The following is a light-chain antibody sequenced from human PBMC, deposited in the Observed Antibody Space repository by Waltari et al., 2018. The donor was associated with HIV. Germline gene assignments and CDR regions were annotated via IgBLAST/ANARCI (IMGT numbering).Light chain of an antibody. V-gene: IGLV2-14*01. Sequence: QSALTQPASVSGSPGQSISISCTGTSSDVGGYNAVSWYQHHPAKAPKLVILEVSNRPSGVSNRFSGSKSGNRASLTISGLQAEDEAYYYCSSYTSSDTVVFGGGTKVTVL. J-gene: IGLJ2*01. CDR1: SSDVGGYNA. CDR2: EVS. CDR3: SSYTSSDTVV.